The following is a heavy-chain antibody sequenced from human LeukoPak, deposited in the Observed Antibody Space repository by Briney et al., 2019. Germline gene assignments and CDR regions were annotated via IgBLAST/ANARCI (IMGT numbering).Heavy chain of an antibody. D-gene: IGHD6-19*01. J-gene: IGHJ5*02. CDR2: INPNSGGT. CDR1: GCTFTGYY. CDR3: ARAQQWLGGWFDP. Sequence: ASVKVSCKASGCTFTGYYMHWVRQAPGQGLEWMGWINPNSGGTNYAQKFQGRVTMTRDTSISTAYMELSRLRSDDTAVYYCARAQQWLGGWFDPWGQGTLVTVSS. V-gene: IGHV1-2*02.